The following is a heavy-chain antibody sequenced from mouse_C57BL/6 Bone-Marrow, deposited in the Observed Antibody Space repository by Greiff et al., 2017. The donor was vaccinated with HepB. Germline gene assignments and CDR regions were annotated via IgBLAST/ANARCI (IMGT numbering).Heavy chain of an antibody. V-gene: IGHV1-62-2*01. J-gene: IGHJ3*01. Sequence: QVHVKQSGAELVKPGASVKLSCKASGYTFTEYTIHWVKQRSGQGLEWIGWFYPGSGSIKYNEKFKDKATLTADKSSSTVYMELSRLTSEDSAVYFCARHEGQLRPFAYWGQGTLVTVSA. CDR3: ARHEGQLRPFAY. CDR2: FYPGSGSI. CDR1: GYTFTEYT. D-gene: IGHD3-2*02.